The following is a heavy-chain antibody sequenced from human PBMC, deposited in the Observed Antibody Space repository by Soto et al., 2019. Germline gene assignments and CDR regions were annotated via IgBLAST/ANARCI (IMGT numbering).Heavy chain of an antibody. CDR1: GGSIISGGYS. D-gene: IGHD2-15*01. J-gene: IGHJ4*02. V-gene: IGHV4-30-2*01. CDR3: AREDSGAFFDF. Sequence: TLSLTCAVSGGSIISGGYSWSWIRQPPGKGLEWIGYIYSGTTRYNPSLESRVTIAMDRSKNQVSLSLKSVTAADTAVYYCAREDSGAFFDFWGQGTLVTVSS. CDR2: IYSGTT.